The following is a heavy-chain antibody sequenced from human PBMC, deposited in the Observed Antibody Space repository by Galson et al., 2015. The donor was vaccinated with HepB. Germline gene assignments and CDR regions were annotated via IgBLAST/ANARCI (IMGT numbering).Heavy chain of an antibody. CDR3: ARGSDGDYYFDY. Sequence: ETLSLTCTVSDGSISGSYWNWLRQTAEKGLEWIGRLYSSGSTSYNPSLTSRVTMSVDTSKNQFSLKLSSVTAADTAVYYCARGSDGDYYFDYWGQGILVTVAS. CDR2: LYSSGST. D-gene: IGHD4-17*01. CDR1: DGSISGSY. V-gene: IGHV4-4*07. J-gene: IGHJ4*02.